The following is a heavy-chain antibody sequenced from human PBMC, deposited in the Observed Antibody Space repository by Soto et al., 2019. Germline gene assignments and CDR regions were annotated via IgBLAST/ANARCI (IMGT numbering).Heavy chain of an antibody. D-gene: IGHD3-3*01. V-gene: IGHV4-4*07. Sequence: SETLSLTCSVSGGTISGYYWTWIRQPAGKGLEWIGRIYSSGNAKYNPSLQSRVTMSLDTSNNQFSLRLTSVTAADTAVYYCARGQRFSDWFDPWGQGTLVTVSS. CDR3: ARGQRFSDWFDP. CDR2: IYSSGNA. J-gene: IGHJ5*02. CDR1: GGTISGYY.